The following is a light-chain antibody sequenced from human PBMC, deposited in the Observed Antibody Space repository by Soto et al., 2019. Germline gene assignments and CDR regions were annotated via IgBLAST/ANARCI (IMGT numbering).Light chain of an antibody. V-gene: IGKV3-11*01. CDR3: QRRINWTPMFT. J-gene: IGKJ2*01. Sequence: EIVLTQSPPTLSLSPGESATLSCRASQSVSSYFSWYQQKPGQAPRLVIYDASNRATGIPPRLSGSGSGTDFTLTISSLEPEDFAVYYCQRRINWTPMFTFGQGTKLEIK. CDR2: DAS. CDR1: QSVSSY.